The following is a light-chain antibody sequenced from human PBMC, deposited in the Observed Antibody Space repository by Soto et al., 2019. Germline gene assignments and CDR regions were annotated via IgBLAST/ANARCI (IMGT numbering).Light chain of an antibody. V-gene: IGLV2-23*02. CDR1: SSDVGSYNL. CDR3: CSYTGSSTSVV. Sequence: QSALTQPASVSGSPGQSITISCTGTSSDVGSYNLVSWYQLHPGKAPKLMIYEVTKRPSGVSNRFSGSKSGNTASLTISGLQAEDEADYYCCSYTGSSTSVVFGGGTKLTVL. J-gene: IGLJ2*01. CDR2: EVT.